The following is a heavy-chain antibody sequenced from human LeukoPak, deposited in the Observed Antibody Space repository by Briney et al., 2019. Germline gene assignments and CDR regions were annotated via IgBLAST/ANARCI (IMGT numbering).Heavy chain of an antibody. Sequence: GGSLRLSCAASGFTFSRYGMHWVRQAPGKGLEWVAVISYDGSNKYYADSVKGRFTISRDSSKNTLYLQMNSLRAEDTAVYYCARAVYTQLWLWGQGTLVTVSS. CDR3: ARAVYTQLWL. V-gene: IGHV3-30*19. CDR1: GFTFSRYG. J-gene: IGHJ4*02. CDR2: ISYDGSNK. D-gene: IGHD5-18*01.